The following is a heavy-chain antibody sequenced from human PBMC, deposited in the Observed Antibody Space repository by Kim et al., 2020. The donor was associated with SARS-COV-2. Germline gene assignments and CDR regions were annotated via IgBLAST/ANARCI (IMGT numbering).Heavy chain of an antibody. J-gene: IGHJ5*02. CDR3: VRGHDYGELGFYSWFAP. Sequence: ASVKVSCTSSGNTFNTYDFNWVRQATGQGLEWMGWLNPSSGNTLYAQNFQGRVAMTRDRSKNTVYMEMSSLRPEDTAIYYCVRGHDYGELGFYSWFAPWG. D-gene: IGHD4-17*01. V-gene: IGHV1-8*01. CDR2: LNPSSGNT. CDR1: GNTFNTYD.